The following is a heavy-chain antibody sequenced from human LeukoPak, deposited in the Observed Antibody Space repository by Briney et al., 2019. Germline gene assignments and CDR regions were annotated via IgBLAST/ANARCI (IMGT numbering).Heavy chain of an antibody. CDR3: ARDPSGLNFDY. Sequence: PGGSLRLSCAASGFTFSSYEMNWVRQAPGKGLEWVSYISSSGSTIYYADSVKGRFTISRDNAKNSLYLQMNSLRAEDTAVYYCARDPSGLNFDYWGQGTLVTVSS. CDR1: GFTFSSYE. CDR2: ISSSGSTI. V-gene: IGHV3-48*03. D-gene: IGHD6-6*01. J-gene: IGHJ4*02.